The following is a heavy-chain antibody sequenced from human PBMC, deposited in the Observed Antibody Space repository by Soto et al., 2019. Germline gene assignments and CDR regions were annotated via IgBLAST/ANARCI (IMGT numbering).Heavy chain of an antibody. J-gene: IGHJ5*02. D-gene: IGHD2-8*02. CDR1: GFTFSTYW. Sequence: EVQLEESGGDLVQPGGSLRLSCAASGFTFSTYWMHWVRQAPGKGLVWVSRINSDGSITTYADSVKGRFTISRDNSKNTLYLQMNSLRAEDTALYYCARVATGGYPWRESWGQGTLVTVSS. CDR2: INSDGSIT. CDR3: ARVATGGYPWRES. V-gene: IGHV3-74*03.